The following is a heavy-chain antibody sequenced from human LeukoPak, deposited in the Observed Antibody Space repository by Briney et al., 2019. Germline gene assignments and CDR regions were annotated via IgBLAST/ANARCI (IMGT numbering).Heavy chain of an antibody. J-gene: IGHJ4*02. CDR1: GYTFTIYY. V-gene: IGHV1-46*01. D-gene: IGHD4-17*01. CDR2: INPSGGST. Sequence: ASVKLSCKASGYTFTIYYMHWVRQAPGQGLEWMGIINPSGGSTSYAQKFQGRGTMTRDTSTSTVYMELSSLRSEDTAVYYCARDTALLTVSTLGYWGQGTLVTVSS. CDR3: ARDTALLTVSTLGY.